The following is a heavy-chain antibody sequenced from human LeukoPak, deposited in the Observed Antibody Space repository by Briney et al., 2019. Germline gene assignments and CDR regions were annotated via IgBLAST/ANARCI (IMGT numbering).Heavy chain of an antibody. V-gene: IGHV4-34*01. CDR1: GGSFSGYY. CDR2: INHSGST. J-gene: IGHJ4*02. Sequence: SETLSLTCAVYGGSFSGYYWSWIRQPPGKGLEWVGEINHSGSTNYNPSLKSRVTISVDTSKNQFSLKLSSVTAADTAVYYCARERGYYHPPDYWGQGTLVTVSS. CDR3: ARERGYYHPPDY. D-gene: IGHD1-26*01.